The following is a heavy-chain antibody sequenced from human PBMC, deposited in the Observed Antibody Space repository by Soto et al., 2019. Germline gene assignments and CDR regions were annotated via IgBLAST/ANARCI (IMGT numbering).Heavy chain of an antibody. J-gene: IGHJ3*02. CDR1: GGTFSSYT. Sequence: KVSCKPSGGTFSSYTISWVRQTPGQGHDWVGRSIPILGIANYAQKFQDRVTITADKSTSTAYMELSRVSSEDTAVYYCAMLGCSSTSGYDAFDIWGQGRMVTV. CDR2: SIPILGIA. CDR3: AMLGCSSTSGYDAFDI. V-gene: IGHV1-69*02. D-gene: IGHD2-2*01.